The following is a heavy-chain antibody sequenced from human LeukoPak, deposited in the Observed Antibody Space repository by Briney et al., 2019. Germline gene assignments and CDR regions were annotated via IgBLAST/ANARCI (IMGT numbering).Heavy chain of an antibody. D-gene: IGHD3-22*01. V-gene: IGHV1-18*01. Sequence: ASVTVSCKASGYTFTSYGISWVRQAPGQGIEWMGWSSAYNGNTNYAQKLQGRVTMTTDTSTSTAYMELRSLRSDDTAVYYCARAGRAVVVITPDAFDIWGQGTMVTVSS. J-gene: IGHJ3*02. CDR3: ARAGRAVVVITPDAFDI. CDR2: SSAYNGNT. CDR1: GYTFTSYG.